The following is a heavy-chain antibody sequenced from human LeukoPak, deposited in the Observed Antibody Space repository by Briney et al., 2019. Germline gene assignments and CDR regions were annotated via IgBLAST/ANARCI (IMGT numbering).Heavy chain of an antibody. CDR2: ISTNSNYI. CDR3: ARDVGASAPDAFDI. J-gene: IGHJ3*02. Sequence: WGSLRLSCAASGFTFSTYNMNWVRQAPGKGLEWVSSISTNSNYIHYADSVKGRFTISRDNAKNSLYLQMNSLRVEDTDVYYCARDVGASAPDAFDIWGQGTMVTVSS. D-gene: IGHD1-26*01. CDR1: GFTFSTYN. V-gene: IGHV3-21*01.